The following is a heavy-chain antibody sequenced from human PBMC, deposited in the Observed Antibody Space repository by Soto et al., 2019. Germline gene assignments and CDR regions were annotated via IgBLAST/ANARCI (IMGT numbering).Heavy chain of an antibody. CDR1: GFTVSSNS. Sequence: EVQLVESGGGLVQPGESLRLSCAASGFTVSSNSMSWFRQAPGKGLEWVSLIYSGGTTDYADSVKGRFTISRDNSKNTLYLQMNSLRAEDTAVYYCAARNIVAPYWGQGTLVTVSS. D-gene: IGHD5-12*01. J-gene: IGHJ4*02. V-gene: IGHV3-66*01. CDR3: AARNIVAPY. CDR2: IYSGGTT.